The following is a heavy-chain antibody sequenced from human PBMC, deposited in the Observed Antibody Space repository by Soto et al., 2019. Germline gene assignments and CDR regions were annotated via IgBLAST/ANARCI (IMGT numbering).Heavy chain of an antibody. CDR2: ISGSGGST. CDR1: GFTFSSYA. Sequence: GGSLRLSCAASGFTFSSYAMSWVRQAPGKGLEWVSAISGSGGSTYYADSVKGRFTISRDNSKNTLYLQMNSLRAEDAAVYYWGKDFRIPLCLECLAYWGRGPLAT. D-gene: IGHD5-18*01. CDR3: GKDFRIPLCLECLAY. V-gene: IGHV3-23*01. J-gene: IGHJ4*02.